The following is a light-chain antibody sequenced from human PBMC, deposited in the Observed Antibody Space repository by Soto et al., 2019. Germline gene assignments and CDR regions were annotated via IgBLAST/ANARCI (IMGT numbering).Light chain of an antibody. CDR1: QSVRND. V-gene: IGKV3-15*01. CDR2: GAS. J-gene: IGKJ4*01. CDR3: QQYNDWLT. Sequence: EIVMTQSPATLSVSPGERVTLSCRASQSVRNDLAWYQQKAGQAPRLLIFGASTRATDIPARFSGSGSGTEFTLTISSLQSEDFAVYFCQQYNDWLTFGGGTKVEI.